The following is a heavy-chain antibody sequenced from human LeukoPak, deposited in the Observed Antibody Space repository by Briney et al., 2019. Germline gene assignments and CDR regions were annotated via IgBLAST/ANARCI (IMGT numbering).Heavy chain of an antibody. Sequence: ASVKVSCKASGYTFTNYYMHWVRQAPGQGLEWMGIINHSGDSTIYAQKFQGRLTMTRDTSTSTVYMDLSSLRSEDTAVYYCARRAAASHYLDYWGQGTLVTASS. CDR1: GYTFTNYY. D-gene: IGHD6-13*01. CDR3: ARRAAASHYLDY. CDR2: INHSGDST. J-gene: IGHJ4*02. V-gene: IGHV1-46*01.